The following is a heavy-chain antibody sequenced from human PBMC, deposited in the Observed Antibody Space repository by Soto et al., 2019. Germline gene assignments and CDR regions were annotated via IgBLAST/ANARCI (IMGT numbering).Heavy chain of an antibody. Sequence: QVQLVQSGAEVKKPGASVKVSCKASGYTFSSYRISWVRQAPGQGPEWMGWIHAYNGDTKYAQKFQDRLIMTTDTSTSTAYMELRSLTSDDTAVYYCARADYGDDDYWGQGTLVTVS. D-gene: IGHD4-17*01. CDR2: IHAYNGDT. CDR3: ARADYGDDDY. J-gene: IGHJ4*02. CDR1: GYTFSSYR. V-gene: IGHV1-18*01.